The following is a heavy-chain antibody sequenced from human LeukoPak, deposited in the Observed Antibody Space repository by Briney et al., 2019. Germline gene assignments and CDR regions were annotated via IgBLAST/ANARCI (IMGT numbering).Heavy chain of an antibody. CDR1: GFTVSNYW. CDR3: AKSVAIYFYYGLDV. CDR2: IHQNGGTE. D-gene: IGHD3-3*01. V-gene: IGHV3-7*03. Sequence: PGGSLRLSCAASGFTVSNYWMSWVRQAPGEGLEWVACIHQNGGTEYYVDSVKGRFAISRGNSKNTLFLQMDSLRAEDTAPYYCAKSVAIYFYYGLDVWGQGTTVTVSS. J-gene: IGHJ6*02.